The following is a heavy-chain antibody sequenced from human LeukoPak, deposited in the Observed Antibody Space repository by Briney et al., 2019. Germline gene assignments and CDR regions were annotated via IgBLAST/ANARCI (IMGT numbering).Heavy chain of an antibody. CDR2: IVTIGST. J-gene: IGHJ4*02. Sequence: SETLSLTCTVSGGSTNSYYWSWIRQPAGKGLEWIGRIVTIGSTNYNPSLKSRVNISVVTSKNQFSLQLSSVTAADTAVYYCARGPTKYYFDYWGQGTLVTVSS. V-gene: IGHV4-4*07. D-gene: IGHD2-8*01. CDR1: GGSTNSYY. CDR3: ARGPTKYYFDY.